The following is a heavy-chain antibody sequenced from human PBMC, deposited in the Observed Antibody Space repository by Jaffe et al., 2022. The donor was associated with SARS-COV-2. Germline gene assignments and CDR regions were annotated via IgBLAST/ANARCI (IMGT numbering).Heavy chain of an antibody. V-gene: IGHV5-51*01. Sequence: EVQLVQSGAEVKKPGESLKISCKGSGYSFTSYWIGWVRQMPGKGLEWMGIIYPGDSDTRYSPSFQGQVTISADKSISTAYLQWSSLKASDTAMYYCARGPEYYDILTGYYRFDYWGQGTLVTVSS. J-gene: IGHJ4*02. CDR3: ARGPEYYDILTGYYRFDY. CDR2: IYPGDSDT. D-gene: IGHD3-9*01. CDR1: GYSFTSYW.